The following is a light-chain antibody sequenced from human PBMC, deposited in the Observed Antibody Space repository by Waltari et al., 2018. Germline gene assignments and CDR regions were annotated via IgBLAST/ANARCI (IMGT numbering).Light chain of an antibody. J-gene: IGLJ3*02. CDR1: ASNTARNS. CDR2: RNN. V-gene: IGLV1-44*01. CDR3: AAWDDSRNGWV. Sequence: QSALTQPPSASGTPGQTVTFSCSGGASNTARNSVNWYQKFPGAAPKLLIFRNNQRPSGVPDRFSGSKSGTSASLAISGLQSEDESDYFCAAWDDSRNGWVFGEGTRVAVL.